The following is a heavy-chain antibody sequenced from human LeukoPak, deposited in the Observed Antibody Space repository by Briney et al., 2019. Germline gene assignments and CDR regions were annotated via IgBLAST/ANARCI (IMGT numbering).Heavy chain of an antibody. Sequence: GGSLRLSCAASKFTFSSYWMSWVRQAPGRGLEWVSSISSSSSYIYYADSVKGRFTISRDNAKNSLYLQMNSLRAEDTAVYYCAREERRYYFDYWGQGTLVTVSS. J-gene: IGHJ4*02. CDR2: ISSSSSYI. CDR1: KFTFSSYW. V-gene: IGHV3-21*01. D-gene: IGHD2/OR15-2a*01. CDR3: AREERRYYFDY.